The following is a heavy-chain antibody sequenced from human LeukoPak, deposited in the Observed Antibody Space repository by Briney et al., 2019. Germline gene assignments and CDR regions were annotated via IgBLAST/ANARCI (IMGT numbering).Heavy chain of an antibody. CDR3: ARAYSSGLKVFDY. J-gene: IGHJ4*02. CDR1: GGSISSYY. D-gene: IGHD6-19*01. V-gene: IGHV4-59*01. CDR2: IYYSGST. Sequence: SETLSLTCTVSGGSISSYYWSWIRQPPGKGLEWIGYIYYSGSTSYNPSLKSRVTISVDTSKNQFSLKLSSVTAADTAVYYCARAYSSGLKVFDYWGQGTLVTVSS.